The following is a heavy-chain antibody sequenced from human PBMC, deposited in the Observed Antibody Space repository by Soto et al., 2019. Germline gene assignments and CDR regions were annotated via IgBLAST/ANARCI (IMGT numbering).Heavy chain of an antibody. CDR1: GYTFTSYG. CDR2: ISAYNGNT. CDR3: ESSGDSSGYYYEFDY. V-gene: IGHV1-18*01. J-gene: IGHJ4*02. Sequence: ASVKVSCKASGYTFTSYGISWVRHAPGQGLEWMGWISAYNGNTNYAQKLPGRVTMTTDTSTSTAYMELRSLRSDDTAVYYCESSGDSSGYYYEFDYWGQGTLVTVSS. D-gene: IGHD3-22*01.